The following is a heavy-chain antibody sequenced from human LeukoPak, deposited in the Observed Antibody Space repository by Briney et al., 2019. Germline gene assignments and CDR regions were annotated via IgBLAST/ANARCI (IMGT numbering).Heavy chain of an antibody. CDR3: ARVPPFYCSTTIRPGYAFDM. J-gene: IGHJ3*02. CDR1: GFTSGNYW. V-gene: IGHV3-7*01. Sequence: GGSLRLSCAASGFTSGNYWMTWVRQAPGKGLEWVANIKQDGSEKYYVDSVKGRFTISRDNAKNSLYLQMNSLRAEDTAVYFCARVPPFYCSTTIRPGYAFDMWGQGTMVTVSS. CDR2: IKQDGSEK. D-gene: IGHD2-2*01.